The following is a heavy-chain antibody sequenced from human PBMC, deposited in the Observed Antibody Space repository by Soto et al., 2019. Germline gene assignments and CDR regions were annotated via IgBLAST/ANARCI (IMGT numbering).Heavy chain of an antibody. Sequence: PGESLRLSCIASGFTFSDYAWSWVRQPPGKGLGWVSGINGSGTTTYNAYSENGRFTISEDNTNNTLSLQMNRTRAEDAVLYCGAKEQVVASRPRWFDPWGQGTLVTVSS. J-gene: IGHJ5*02. CDR3: AKEQVVASRPRWFDP. V-gene: IGHV3-23*01. CDR2: INGSGTTT. CDR1: GFTFSDYA. D-gene: IGHD6-6*01.